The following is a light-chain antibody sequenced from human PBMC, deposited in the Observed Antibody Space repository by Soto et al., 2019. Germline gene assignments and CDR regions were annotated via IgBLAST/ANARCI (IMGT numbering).Light chain of an antibody. Sequence: QSALTQPASMSGSPGQSVTISCAGTSSDIGGYNYLSWYQHHPGTAPKLIIYDVSSRPSGVSHRFSASKSGNTASLTISGLQAEDEADYYCSSFSVASPLFGTGTKLTVL. CDR1: SSDIGGYNY. CDR3: SSFSVASPL. CDR2: DVS. J-gene: IGLJ1*01. V-gene: IGLV2-14*01.